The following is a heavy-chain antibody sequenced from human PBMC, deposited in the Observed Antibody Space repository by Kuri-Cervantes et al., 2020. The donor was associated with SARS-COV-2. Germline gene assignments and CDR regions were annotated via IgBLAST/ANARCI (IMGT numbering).Heavy chain of an antibody. V-gene: IGHV3-11*04. D-gene: IGHD7-27*01. CDR3: ARDLRLGKSLDY. CDR1: GFNFSDYY. Sequence: GGSLRLSCTASGFNFSDYYITWIRQAPGKGLEWVSYISDSGTTIYFADSVKGRFTISRDNAKNSVYLQMNSLRAEDTAVYYCARDLRLGKSLDYWGQGTLVTVSS. J-gene: IGHJ4*02. CDR2: ISDSGTTI.